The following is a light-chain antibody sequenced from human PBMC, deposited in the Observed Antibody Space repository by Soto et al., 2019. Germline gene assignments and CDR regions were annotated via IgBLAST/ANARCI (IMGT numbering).Light chain of an antibody. V-gene: IGLV2-14*03. Sequence: QSALTQPASVSGSPGQSITISCTGTSSDVGGYNYVSWYQHHPGKAPKPIIYDVTNRPSGVSNPFSGSKSGNTASLTISGLQPEDEADYYCSSYTTSNTRQIVFGTGTKVTV. J-gene: IGLJ1*01. CDR1: SSDVGGYNY. CDR2: DVT. CDR3: SSYTTSNTRQIV.